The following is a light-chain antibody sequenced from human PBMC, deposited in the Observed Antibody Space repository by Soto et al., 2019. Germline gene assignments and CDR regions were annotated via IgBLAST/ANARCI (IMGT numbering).Light chain of an antibody. CDR3: SSYAGGNSVL. CDR2: EVS. CDR1: SSDVGGYNY. J-gene: IGLJ2*01. V-gene: IGLV2-8*01. Sequence: QSALTQPPSASGSPGQSVTISCTGTSSDVGGYNYVSWYQQHPGKVPKLMIYEVSKRPSGVPDRFSGSKSGNTASLTVSGLQPEDEAEYYCSSYAGGNSVLFGGGTKVTVL.